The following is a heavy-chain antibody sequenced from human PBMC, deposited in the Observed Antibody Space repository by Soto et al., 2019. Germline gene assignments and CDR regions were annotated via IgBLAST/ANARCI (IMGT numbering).Heavy chain of an antibody. CDR2: INHSGST. D-gene: IGHD2-21*01. Sequence: SETLSLTCAVYGGSFSGYYWTWIRQPPGTGLEWIGEINHSGSTNYNPSLKSRVTISVDTSKNQFSMKLTSVTAADTAVYYCARDKIPGLFDYWGQGTLVTVSS. CDR3: ARDKIPGLFDY. V-gene: IGHV4-34*01. J-gene: IGHJ4*02. CDR1: GGSFSGYY.